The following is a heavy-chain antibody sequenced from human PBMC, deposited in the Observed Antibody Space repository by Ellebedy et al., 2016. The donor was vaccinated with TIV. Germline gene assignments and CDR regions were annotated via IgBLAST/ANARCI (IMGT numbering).Heavy chain of an antibody. D-gene: IGHD2-21*01. CDR1: RGIARNYA. V-gene: IGHV1-69*06. CDR3: AQRANCGGDCFAFDS. Sequence: SVTVSCXASRGIARNYAINWVRQAPGQGLEWMGEFSRLFGTGNYAQRFQGRVTITEDKSTTTAYMELSSLTSEDTAVYYCAQRANCGGDCFAFDSWGQGTLITVSS. CDR2: FSRLFGTG. J-gene: IGHJ4*02.